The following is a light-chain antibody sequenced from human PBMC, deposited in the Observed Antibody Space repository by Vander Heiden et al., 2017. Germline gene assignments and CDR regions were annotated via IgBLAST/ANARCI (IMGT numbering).Light chain of an antibody. CDR2: SDT. J-gene: IGLJ2*01. Sequence: SPALTQPPSVSASPGQPAKITCSGDVLARQNAYWYHQKPGQAPLLLIYSDTKRPSWSPSRFSGSISGTIVTLTISYVQAEDEADYYCQSADSSGTYSVVFGGGTQLTVL. CDR3: QSADSSGTYSVV. CDR1: VLARQN. V-gene: IGLV3-25*03.